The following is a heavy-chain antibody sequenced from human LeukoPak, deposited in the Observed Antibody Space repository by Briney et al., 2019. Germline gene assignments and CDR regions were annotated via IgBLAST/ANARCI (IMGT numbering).Heavy chain of an antibody. D-gene: IGHD6-19*01. Sequence: GGSLRLSCAASGFTFSTYAVNWVRQAPGKGLEWVSTISGSGDSTYYADSVKGRFTISRDNSKNTLYLQMNSLRAEDTAVYYCANSPAVARNWGQGTLVTVSS. CDR2: ISGSGDST. J-gene: IGHJ4*02. CDR1: GFTFSTYA. V-gene: IGHV3-23*01. CDR3: ANSPAVARN.